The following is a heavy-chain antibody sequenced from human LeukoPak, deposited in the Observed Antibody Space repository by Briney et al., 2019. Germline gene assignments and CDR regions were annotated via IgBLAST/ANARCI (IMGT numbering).Heavy chain of an antibody. CDR2: ISGSGGST. V-gene: IGHV3-23*01. D-gene: IGHD3-10*01. CDR1: GFTFSSYA. Sequence: GGSLRLSCAASGFTFSSYAMSWVRQAPGKGLEWVSAISGSGGSTYYADSVKGRFTISRDNSKNTLYLQMNSLRAEDTAVYYCAKDWAQYYGSGSYYLDWGQGTLATVSS. CDR3: AKDWAQYYGSGSYYLD. J-gene: IGHJ4*02.